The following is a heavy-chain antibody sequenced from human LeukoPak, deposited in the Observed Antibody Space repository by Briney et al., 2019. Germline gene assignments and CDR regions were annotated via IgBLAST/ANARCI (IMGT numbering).Heavy chain of an antibody. D-gene: IGHD3-3*01. J-gene: IGHJ5*02. V-gene: IGHV1-18*01. CDR2: ISTYNNNT. CDR3: ARIYDFWSGYFWFDP. Sequence: GASVKVSCKASGYTFTSYGISWVRQAPGRGLEWLGWISTYNNNTHYAQKFQGRVTMTTDTSTSTAYMELRSLRPDDTAVYYCARIYDFWSGYFWFDPWGQGTLVTVSS. CDR1: GYTFTSYG.